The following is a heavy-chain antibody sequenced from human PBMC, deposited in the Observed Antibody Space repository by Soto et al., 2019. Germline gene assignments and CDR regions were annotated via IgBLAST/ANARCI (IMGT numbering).Heavy chain of an antibody. CDR3: GRVRQSSGWYKYYFDY. Sequence: ETLSLTCAVYGGSFSGYYWSWIRQPPGKGLEWIGEINHSGSTNYNPSLKSRVTISVDTSKNQFSLKLSSVTAADTAVYYCGRVRQSSGWYKYYFDYWGQGTLVTVSS. CDR2: INHSGST. CDR1: GGSFSGYY. D-gene: IGHD6-19*01. J-gene: IGHJ4*02. V-gene: IGHV4-34*01.